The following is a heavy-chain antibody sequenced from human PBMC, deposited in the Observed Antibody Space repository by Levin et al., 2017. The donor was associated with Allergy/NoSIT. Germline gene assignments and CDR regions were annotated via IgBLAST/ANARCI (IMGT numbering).Heavy chain of an antibody. CDR2: IYYSGST. CDR1: GGSVSSGSYY. V-gene: IGHV4-61*01. CDR3: ARESVLGEAAYYYYGMDV. J-gene: IGHJ6*02. D-gene: IGHD3-10*01. Sequence: GSLRLSCTVSGGSVSSGSYYWSWIRQPPGKGLEWIGYIYYSGSTNYNPSLKSRVTISVDTSKNQFSLKLSSVTAADTAVYYCARESVLGEAAYYYYGMDVWGQGTTVTVSS.